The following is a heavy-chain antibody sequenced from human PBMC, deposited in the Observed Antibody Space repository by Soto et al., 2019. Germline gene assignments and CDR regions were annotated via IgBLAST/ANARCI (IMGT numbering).Heavy chain of an antibody. Sequence: VQLVQSGAEVKRPGESLRISCEGSGYSFANYYITWVRQVPGKGLEWMGRIDPSDSYTHYSPSFQGHVTISVDKSINTAYLRWSSLKASDTAMYYCARPTEDSGYSISDSWGQGTLVTVSS. J-gene: IGHJ4*02. CDR3: ARPTEDSGYSISDS. D-gene: IGHD3-22*01. V-gene: IGHV5-10-1*01. CDR1: GYSFANYY. CDR2: IDPSDSYT.